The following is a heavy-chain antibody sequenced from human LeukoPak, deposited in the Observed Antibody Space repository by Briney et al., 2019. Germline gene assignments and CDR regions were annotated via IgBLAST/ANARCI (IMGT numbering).Heavy chain of an antibody. J-gene: IGHJ3*02. D-gene: IGHD5-12*01. Sequence: SETLSLTCTVSGGSVRSYYWSWIRQPPGEGLEWIAYIHNSGSTNYNPSLKSRVTISVDTSKNQLSLKLRSVTAADTAVYYCVRDWDGYNFDIWGQGTMVTVSS. CDR3: VRDWDGYNFDI. CDR1: GGSVRSYY. V-gene: IGHV4-59*02. CDR2: IHNSGST.